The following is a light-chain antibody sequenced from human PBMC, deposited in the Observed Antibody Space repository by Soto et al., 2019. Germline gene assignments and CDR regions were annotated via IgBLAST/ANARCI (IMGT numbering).Light chain of an antibody. Sequence: DIQMTQSPSSLSASVGDWVTITCRASQNINSHLNWYQQKPGQAPKLLIYKAINLQSGVPSRFSGSGSGTEFTLTISSLQPDDFGTYYCQRYNDYQYVFGQGTKLDMK. J-gene: IGKJ2*01. CDR3: QRYNDYQYV. V-gene: IGKV1-5*03. CDR1: QNINSH. CDR2: KAI.